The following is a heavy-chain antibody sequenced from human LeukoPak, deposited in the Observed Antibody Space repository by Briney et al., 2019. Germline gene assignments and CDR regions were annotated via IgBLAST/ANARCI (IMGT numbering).Heavy chain of an antibody. CDR2: IYHSGTT. J-gene: IGHJ3*02. Sequence: SETLSLTCAVSGGSISSYYWSWIRQPPGKGLEWIGNIYHSGTTNYNPSLYSRVTISVDTSKNQFSLKLSPVTAADTAVYYCARVVDTSMIDDAFDIWGQGTMVTVPS. CDR3: ARVVDTSMIDDAFDI. CDR1: GGSISSYY. V-gene: IGHV4-59*01. D-gene: IGHD5-18*01.